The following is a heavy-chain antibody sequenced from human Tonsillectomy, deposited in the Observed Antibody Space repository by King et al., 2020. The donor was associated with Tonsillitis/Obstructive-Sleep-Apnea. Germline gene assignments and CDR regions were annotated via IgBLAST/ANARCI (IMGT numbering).Heavy chain of an antibody. Sequence: VQLVESGGGVVQPGRSLRLSCAASGFTFSSHAIHWVRQGPGKGLEWVAVISYDGDNKYYADSVKGRFTISRDNSKNTLYLQMNSLRAEDTAVYYCAREGTYDSSGYADAFDIWGQGTIVTVSS. V-gene: IGHV3-30*04. CDR1: GFTFSSHA. CDR3: AREGTYDSSGYADAFDI. D-gene: IGHD3-22*01. CDR2: ISYDGDNK. J-gene: IGHJ3*02.